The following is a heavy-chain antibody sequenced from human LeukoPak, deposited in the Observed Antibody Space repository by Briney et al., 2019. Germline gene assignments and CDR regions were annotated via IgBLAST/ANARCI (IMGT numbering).Heavy chain of an antibody. CDR2: IYYSGKT. CDR3: ARQVGGPGPFDI. V-gene: IGHV4-61*01. J-gene: IGHJ3*02. Sequence: SETLSLTCSVSGASVSGGSYYWNWIRQSPGKGLEWIGYIYYSGKTDYNPSLKSRVTLSVDTSKNQFSLELNSMTAADTALYYCARQVGGPGPFDIWGQGTKVTVSS. D-gene: IGHD3-10*01. CDR1: GASVSGGSYY.